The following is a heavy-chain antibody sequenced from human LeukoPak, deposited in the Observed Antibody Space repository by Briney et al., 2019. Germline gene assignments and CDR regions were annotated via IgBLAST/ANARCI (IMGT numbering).Heavy chain of an antibody. CDR3: ARDRVGWGVVVVAAGDDFDI. Sequence: GGSLSLSCAASGFTLSRFGMQGLRQAPGKGLEWVAVIWYDGSNKYYADSVKGRFTISRDNSKNTLYLQMNSLRAEDTAVYYCARDRVGWGVVVVAAGDDFDIWGQGTMVTVSS. CDR1: GFTLSRFG. V-gene: IGHV3-33*01. D-gene: IGHD2-15*01. CDR2: IWYDGSNK. J-gene: IGHJ3*02.